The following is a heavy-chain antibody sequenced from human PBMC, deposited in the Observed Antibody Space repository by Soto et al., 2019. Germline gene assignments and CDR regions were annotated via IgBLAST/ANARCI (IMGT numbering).Heavy chain of an antibody. CDR1: RFTFSSYA. D-gene: IGHD5-12*01. V-gene: IGHV3-30-3*01. CDR3: ARDSKATLLAFDI. J-gene: IGHJ3*02. Sequence: PGGSLRLSCAASRFTFSSYAMHWVRQAPGKGLEWVAVISYDGSNKYYADSVKGRFTISRDNSKNTLYLQMNSLRAEDTAVYYCARDSKATLLAFDIWGQGTMVTVS. CDR2: ISYDGSNK.